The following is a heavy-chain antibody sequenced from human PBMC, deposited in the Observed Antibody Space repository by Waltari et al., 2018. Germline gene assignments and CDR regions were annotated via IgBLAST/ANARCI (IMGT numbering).Heavy chain of an antibody. CDR2: IYHSGST. CDR3: ARDKSGSHDGWFDP. V-gene: IGHV4-38-2*02. D-gene: IGHD1-26*01. CDR1: GYSISSGYY. J-gene: IGHJ5*02. Sequence: QVQLQESGPGLVKPSETLSLTCAVSGYSISSGYYWGWIRQHPGKGLEWIGSIYHSGSTYYNPSLKSRVTISVDTSKNQFSLKLSSVTAADTAVYYCARDKSGSHDGWFDPWGQGTLVTVSS.